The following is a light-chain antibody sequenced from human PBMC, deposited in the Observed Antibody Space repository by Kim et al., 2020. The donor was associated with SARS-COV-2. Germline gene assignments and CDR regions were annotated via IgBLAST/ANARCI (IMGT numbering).Light chain of an antibody. Sequence: QAGLTQPPSVSKDLRQTATLTCTGNSNNVGNQGAAWLQQHQGHPPKVLFYRNNKRPSGISERLSASRSGNTASLTITGLQPEDEAYYYCSAWDRSLRGCVFGGGTQLTVL. CDR3: SAWDRSLRGCV. V-gene: IGLV10-54*01. CDR2: RNN. CDR1: SNNVGNQG. J-gene: IGLJ2*01.